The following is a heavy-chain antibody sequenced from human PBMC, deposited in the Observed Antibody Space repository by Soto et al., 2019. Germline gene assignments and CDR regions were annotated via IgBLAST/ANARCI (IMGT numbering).Heavy chain of an antibody. J-gene: IGHJ6*03. Sequence: GGSLRLSCAASGFTVSSFGLHWVRQAPGKGLEWVAVIRYDGTNKYYADSVRGRFTVSRDNSENTLFLQMNSLRAEDTAVYYCARDGAPLTYSNYPGYYYYHMDVWGKGTTVTVSS. CDR1: GFTVSSFG. D-gene: IGHD4-4*01. V-gene: IGHV3-33*01. CDR3: ARDGAPLTYSNYPGYYYYHMDV. CDR2: IRYDGTNK.